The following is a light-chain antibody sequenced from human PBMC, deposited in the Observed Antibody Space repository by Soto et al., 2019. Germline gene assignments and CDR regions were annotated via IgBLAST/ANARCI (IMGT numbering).Light chain of an antibody. CDR2: GAS. J-gene: IGKJ4*01. Sequence: DIQLTQSPAFLSASVGDRVTITCRASQGISSFLAWFQQKPGKAPKLPIYGASTLQSGVPSRFSGSGSGTEFTLTISSLQPEDFATYYCQQLNSYPQTFGGGSKVEIK. V-gene: IGKV1-9*01. CDR3: QQLNSYPQT. CDR1: QGISSF.